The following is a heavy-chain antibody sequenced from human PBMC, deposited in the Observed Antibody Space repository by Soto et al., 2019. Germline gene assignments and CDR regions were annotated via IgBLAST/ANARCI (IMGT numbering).Heavy chain of an antibody. J-gene: IGHJ4*02. CDR1: GGTFSSYA. CDR3: ARSGSHFYDGTDFYPSSFDS. CDR2: IIPILATA. Sequence: QVQLVQSGAEVKKPGSSVKVSCKASGGTFSSYAITWMRQAPGQGPEWMGGIIPILATANYAQKFQGRVTITADEFTSTAYMELRSLISEDTAVYYCARSGSHFYDGTDFYPSSFDSWGQGTLVTVAS. D-gene: IGHD1-7*01. V-gene: IGHV1-69*01.